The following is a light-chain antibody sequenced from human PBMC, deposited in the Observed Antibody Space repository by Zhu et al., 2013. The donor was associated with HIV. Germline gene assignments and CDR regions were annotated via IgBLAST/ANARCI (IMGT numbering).Light chain of an antibody. CDR2: GAS. Sequence: DIVLTQSPGTLSLSPGERATLSCRASQSVNSNFLAWYQQKHGQAPRLLIHGASTRATGIADRFSGSGSGTDFTLSISRLEPEDFAVYYCQQYGSSPRTFGQGTKVEIK. V-gene: IGKV3-20*01. CDR1: QSVNSNF. CDR3: QQYGSSPRT. J-gene: IGKJ1*01.